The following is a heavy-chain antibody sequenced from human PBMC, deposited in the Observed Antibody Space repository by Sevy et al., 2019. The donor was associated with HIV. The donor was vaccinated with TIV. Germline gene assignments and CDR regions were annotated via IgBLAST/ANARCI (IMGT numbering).Heavy chain of an antibody. V-gene: IGHV3-23*01. D-gene: IGHD2-15*01. CDR1: GFTFSSYA. J-gene: IGHJ3*02. Sequence: GGSLRLSCAASGFTFSSYAMSWVRQAPGKGLEWVSAISGSGGSTYYADSVKGRFTISRDNSKNTLYLQMNSLRVEDTAVYYCAKADIVVVVAGAFDIWGQGTMVTVSS. CDR2: ISGSGGST. CDR3: AKADIVVVVAGAFDI.